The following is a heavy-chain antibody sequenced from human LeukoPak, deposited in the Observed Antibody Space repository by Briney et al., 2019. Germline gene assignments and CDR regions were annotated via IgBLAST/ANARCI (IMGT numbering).Heavy chain of an antibody. CDR3: ARDLAGEWGNYFDY. Sequence: SETLSLTCTVSGGSIIGYYWNWVRHRPGRGLEWIGYVHYSGSTKYNSSLNNRVIISIDTSKNQFSLRLTSVPPADTAVYYCARDLAGEWGNYFDYWGQGIVVTVPS. CDR2: VHYSGST. J-gene: IGHJ4*02. V-gene: IGHV4-59*12. CDR1: GGSIIGYY. D-gene: IGHD3-16*01.